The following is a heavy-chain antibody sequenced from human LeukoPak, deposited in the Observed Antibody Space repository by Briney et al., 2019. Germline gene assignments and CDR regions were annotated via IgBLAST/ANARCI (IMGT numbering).Heavy chain of an antibody. CDR1: GGSISSGGYY. D-gene: IGHD3-10*01. V-gene: IGHV4-31*03. CDR2: IYYSGST. Sequence: SETLSLTCTVSGGSISSGGYYWSWIRQHPGKGLEWIGYIYYSGSTYYNPSLKSRVTISVDTSKNQFSLKLSSVTAADTAVYYCARTGDGSGKRNRPTGYWGQGTLVIVSS. J-gene: IGHJ4*02. CDR3: ARTGDGSGKRNRPTGY.